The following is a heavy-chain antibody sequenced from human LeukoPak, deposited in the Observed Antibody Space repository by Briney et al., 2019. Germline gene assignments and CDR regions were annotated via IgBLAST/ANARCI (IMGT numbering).Heavy chain of an antibody. V-gene: IGHV1-69*13. J-gene: IGHJ4*02. CDR2: IIPIFGTA. D-gene: IGHD3-10*01. CDR1: GGTFSSYT. CDR3: ASNLFSGYGDDY. Sequence: ASVKVSCKASGGTFSSYTISWVRQAPGQGLEWMGGIIPIFGTANYAQKFQGRVTITADESTSTAYMELSSLRSEDTAVYYCASNLFSGYGDDYWGQGTLVTVSS.